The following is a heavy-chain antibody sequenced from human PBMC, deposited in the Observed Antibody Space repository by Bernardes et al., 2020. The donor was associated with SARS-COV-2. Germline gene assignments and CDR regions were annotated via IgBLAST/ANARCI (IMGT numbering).Heavy chain of an antibody. CDR1: GLMFSRHA. Sequence: GGSLRLSCAASGLMFSRHAMTWVRQGPGKGLEWVSTISGSGYSKYSADAVTGRFTISRDNSKNMVYLQMNSLRADDTGTYFCAKAHRGVIDKFILWGQGIQVTVSS. J-gene: IGHJ4*02. V-gene: IGHV3-23*01. CDR3: AKAHRGVIDKFIL. CDR2: ISGSGYSK. D-gene: IGHD3-10*01.